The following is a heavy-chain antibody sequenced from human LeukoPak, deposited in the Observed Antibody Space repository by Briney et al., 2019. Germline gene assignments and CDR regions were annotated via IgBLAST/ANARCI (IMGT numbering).Heavy chain of an antibody. Sequence: GGSLRLSCAASGFTVSSNYMSWVRQAPGKGLEWVSVIYSGGSTYYADSVKGRFTISRDNSKNTLYLQMNSLRAEDTAVYYCARRSGSYFHCYYYYMDVWGKGTTVTVSS. V-gene: IGHV3-53*01. J-gene: IGHJ6*03. CDR3: ARRSGSYFHCYYYYMDV. D-gene: IGHD1-26*01. CDR2: IYSGGST. CDR1: GFTVSSNY.